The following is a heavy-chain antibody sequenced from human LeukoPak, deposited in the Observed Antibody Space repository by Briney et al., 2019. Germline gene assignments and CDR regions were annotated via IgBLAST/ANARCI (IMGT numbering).Heavy chain of an antibody. CDR2: MNPNSGNT. V-gene: IGHV1-8*02. Sequence: GASVKVSCKASGYTFTSYDINWVRQATGQGLEWMGWMNPNSGNTGYAQKFQGRVTMTRNTSISTAYMELSSLRSEDTAVYYCARTKRGGRHPAGYYYYYYMDVWGKGTTVTISS. CDR1: GYTFTSYD. D-gene: IGHD2-15*01. J-gene: IGHJ6*03. CDR3: ARTKRGGRHPAGYYYYYYMDV.